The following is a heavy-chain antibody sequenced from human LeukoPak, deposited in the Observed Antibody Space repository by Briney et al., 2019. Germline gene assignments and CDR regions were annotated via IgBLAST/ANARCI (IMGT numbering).Heavy chain of an antibody. V-gene: IGHV1-69*05. Sequence: SVKVSCKASGGTFSSYAISWVRQAPGQGLEWMGGIIPIFGTANYAQKFQGRVTITTDESTSTAYMELSSLGSEDTAVYYCGRGFYYDFWSGYYVYWGQGTLVTVSS. CDR3: GRGFYYDFWSGYYVY. CDR1: GGTFSSYA. J-gene: IGHJ4*02. D-gene: IGHD3-3*01. CDR2: IIPIFGTA.